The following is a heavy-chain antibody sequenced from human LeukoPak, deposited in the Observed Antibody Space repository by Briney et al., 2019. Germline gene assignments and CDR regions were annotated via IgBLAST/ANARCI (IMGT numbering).Heavy chain of an antibody. Sequence: GGSLRLSCAASGFTFSNYWMSWVRQAPGKGLEWVANIKLDGSEKDYVDSVKGRFTISRDNAKNSLYLQMNSLRAEDTAVYYCATYSSLNAREFQYWGQGTLVTVSS. CDR2: IKLDGSEK. D-gene: IGHD3-22*01. V-gene: IGHV3-7*01. CDR1: GFTFSNYW. J-gene: IGHJ1*01. CDR3: ATYSSLNAREFQY.